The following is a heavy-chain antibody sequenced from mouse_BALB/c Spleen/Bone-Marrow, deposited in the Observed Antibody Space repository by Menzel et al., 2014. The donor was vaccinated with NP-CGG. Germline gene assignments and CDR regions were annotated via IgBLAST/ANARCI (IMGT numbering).Heavy chain of an antibody. CDR1: GFSLTSYG. Sequence: QVQLKESGPGLVSPSQSLSITCTVSGFSLTSYGVYWVRQPPGKGPEWLGVIWAGGSTNYNSALMSRLSISKDNSKSQVFLKMNSLQTDDTAMYYCARGAYYRFFDYWGQGTTLTVSS. D-gene: IGHD2-14*01. CDR3: ARGAYYRFFDY. CDR2: IWAGGST. J-gene: IGHJ2*01. V-gene: IGHV2-9*02.